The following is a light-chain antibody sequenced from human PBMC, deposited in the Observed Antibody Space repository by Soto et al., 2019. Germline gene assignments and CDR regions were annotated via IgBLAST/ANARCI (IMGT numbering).Light chain of an antibody. CDR2: EVS. V-gene: IGLV2-8*01. CDR3: SSYAGSNNPPYV. CDR1: SSDVGGYNY. J-gene: IGLJ1*01. Sequence: QSALTQPPSASGSPGQSVTISCTGTSSDVGGYNYVSWYQQHPGKAPKLMIYEVSKRPSGVPDRFSGSKSGNTASLTVSGLQAEDEADYYCSSYAGSNNPPYVFGPGTKSPS.